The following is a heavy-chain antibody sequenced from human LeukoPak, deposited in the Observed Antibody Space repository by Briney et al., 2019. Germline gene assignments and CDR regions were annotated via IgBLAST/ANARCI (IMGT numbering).Heavy chain of an antibody. V-gene: IGHV3-30*02. J-gene: IGHJ4*02. CDR3: ARPGITLFYFDY. D-gene: IGHD1-14*01. CDR2: IRYDGSNK. CDR1: GFTFSNYA. Sequence: PGGSLRLSCAASGFTFSNYAVHWVRQAPGKGLEWVAFIRYDGSNKYYVDSVKGRFTISRDNSKNTLYLQMNSLRAEDTAVYYCARPGITLFYFDYWGQGTLVTVSS.